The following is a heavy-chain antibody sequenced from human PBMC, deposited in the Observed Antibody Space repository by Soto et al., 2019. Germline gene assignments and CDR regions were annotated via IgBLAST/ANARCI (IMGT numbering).Heavy chain of an antibody. CDR1: GGSISSYY. Sequence: PSETLSLTCTVSGGSISSYYWSWIRQPPGKGLEWIGYIYYSGSTNYNPSLKSRVTISVDTSKNQFSLKLSSVTAADTAVYYCARLPSWAAALDYWGQGTLVTVSS. CDR2: IYYSGST. V-gene: IGHV4-59*12. D-gene: IGHD6-13*01. CDR3: ARLPSWAAALDY. J-gene: IGHJ4*02.